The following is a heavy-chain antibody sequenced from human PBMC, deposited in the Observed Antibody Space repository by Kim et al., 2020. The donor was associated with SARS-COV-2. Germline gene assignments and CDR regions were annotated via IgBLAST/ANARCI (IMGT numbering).Heavy chain of an antibody. J-gene: IGHJ2*01. Sequence: SQTYYVDSVKGRFTVSRDNAKNSLYLQMNSLRADDTAIYYCAREQGYFDLWGRGTLVTVSS. CDR3: AREQGYFDL. V-gene: IGHV3-7*01. CDR2: SQT.